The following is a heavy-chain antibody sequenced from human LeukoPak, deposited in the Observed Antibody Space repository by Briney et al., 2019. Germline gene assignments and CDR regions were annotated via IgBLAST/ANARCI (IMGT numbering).Heavy chain of an antibody. V-gene: IGHV1-2*02. CDR3: AREGLRSIAARRGTRDYMDV. CDR2: INPNSGGT. Sequence: ASVKVSCKTSGYTFTDFSVHWVRQAPGQGLEWMGWINPNSGGTNYAQKFQGRVTMTTDTSTTTAYMELTSLRSDDTAVYYCAREGLRSIAARRGTRDYMDVWGKGTTVIVSS. J-gene: IGHJ6*03. CDR1: GYTFTDFS. D-gene: IGHD6-6*01.